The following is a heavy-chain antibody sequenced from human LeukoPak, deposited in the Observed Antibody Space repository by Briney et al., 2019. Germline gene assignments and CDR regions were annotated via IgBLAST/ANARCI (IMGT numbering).Heavy chain of an antibody. D-gene: IGHD6-13*01. CDR1: GDTFSSYA. J-gene: IGHJ5*02. V-gene: IGHV1-69*13. CDR3: ARLKRGIGAAGTSLRGWFDP. Sequence: ASVKVSCKASGDTFSSYAITWVRQAPGQGLEWMGGIIPIFDTSNYAQKFQGRVTFTSDDSTSTAYMELSSLRSEDTAVYSCARLKRGIGAAGTSLRGWFDPWGQGTLVTVSS. CDR2: IIPIFDTS.